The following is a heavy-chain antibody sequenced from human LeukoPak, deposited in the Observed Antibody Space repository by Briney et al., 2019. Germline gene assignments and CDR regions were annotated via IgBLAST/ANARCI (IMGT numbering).Heavy chain of an antibody. CDR1: GFTFNSYG. D-gene: IGHD6-19*01. Sequence: GGSLRLSCVASGFTFNSYGMNCVRQAPGKELEWVSFLRYDGRNQHYADSVGGRFTVSRDNPNNTLYLQMNSLRPEDTAVYYCAKDPVAGAPAYYFDNWGQGTLVTVSS. V-gene: IGHV3-30*02. J-gene: IGHJ4*02. CDR3: AKDPVAGAPAYYFDN. CDR2: LRYDGRNQ.